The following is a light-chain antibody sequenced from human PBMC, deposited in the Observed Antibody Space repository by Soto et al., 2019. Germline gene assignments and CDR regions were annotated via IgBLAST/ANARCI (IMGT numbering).Light chain of an antibody. Sequence: QSALTQPPSASGSPGQSVTISCTGTSSDVGDYKYVSWYQQHPGKAPKLLIYEVRNRPSGVSNRFSGSKSGNTASLTISGLQAEDEADYYCSSYTSSTTPVVFGGGTKVTVL. J-gene: IGLJ2*01. CDR2: EVR. V-gene: IGLV2-14*01. CDR3: SSYTSSTTPVV. CDR1: SSDVGDYKY.